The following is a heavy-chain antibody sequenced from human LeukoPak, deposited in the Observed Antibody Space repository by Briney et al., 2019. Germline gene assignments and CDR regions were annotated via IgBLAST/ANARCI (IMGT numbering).Heavy chain of an antibody. V-gene: IGHV3-21*04. CDR2: ISSSSSYI. CDR3: AKDNSNSPYYFYYMDV. J-gene: IGHJ6*03. D-gene: IGHD4-11*01. CDR1: GFTFSSYS. Sequence: GGSLRLSCAASGFTFSSYSMNWVRQAPGKGLEWVSSISSSSSYIYYADSVKGRFTIPRDNAKNSLYLQMNSLRAEDMALYYCAKDNSNSPYYFYYMDVWGKGTTVTVSS.